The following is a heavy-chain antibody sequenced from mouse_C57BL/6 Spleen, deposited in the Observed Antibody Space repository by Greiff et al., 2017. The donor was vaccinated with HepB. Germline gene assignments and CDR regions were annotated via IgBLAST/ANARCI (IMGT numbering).Heavy chain of an antibody. CDR2: IRSKSNNYAT. Sequence: VQRVESGGGLVQPKGSLKLSCAASGFSFNTYAMNWVRQAPGKGLEWVARIRSKSNNYATYYADSVKDRFTISRDDSESMLYLQMNNLKTEDTAMYYCVRRSNYPYYYAMDYWGQGTSVTVSS. CDR1: GFSFNTYA. CDR3: VRRSNYPYYYAMDY. J-gene: IGHJ4*01. D-gene: IGHD2-5*01. V-gene: IGHV10-1*01.